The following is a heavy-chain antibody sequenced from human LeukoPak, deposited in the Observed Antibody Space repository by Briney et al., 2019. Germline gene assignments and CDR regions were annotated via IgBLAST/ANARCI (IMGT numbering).Heavy chain of an antibody. CDR3: ARDDSNYYDSSGFDY. J-gene: IGHJ4*02. CDR2: IYYSGST. V-gene: IGHV4-59*01. Sequence: SETLPLTCTVSGGSISSYYWSWIRQPPGKGLEWIGYIYYSGSTNYNPSLKSRVTISVDMSKNQFSLKLTSVTAADTAVYYCARDDSNYYDSSGFDYWGQGTLVTVSS. CDR1: GGSISSYY. D-gene: IGHD3-22*01.